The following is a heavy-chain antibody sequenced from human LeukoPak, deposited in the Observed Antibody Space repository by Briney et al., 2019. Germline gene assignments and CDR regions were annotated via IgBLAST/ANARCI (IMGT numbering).Heavy chain of an antibody. CDR1: GYTFTSYY. D-gene: IGHD3-22*01. CDR2: INPSGGST. CDR3: ARDRVGYYDSSGSDY. Sequence: ASVKVSCKASGYTFTSYYMRWVRQAPGQGLEWMGIINPSGGSTSYAQKFQGRVTMTRDMSTSTVYMELSSLRSEDTAVYYCARDRVGYYDSSGSDYWGQGTLVTVSS. J-gene: IGHJ4*02. V-gene: IGHV1-46*01.